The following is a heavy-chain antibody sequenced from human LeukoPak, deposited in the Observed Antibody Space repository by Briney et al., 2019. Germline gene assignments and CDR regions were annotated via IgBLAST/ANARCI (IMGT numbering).Heavy chain of an antibody. J-gene: IGHJ6*02. D-gene: IGHD5-18*01. CDR3: ARDLYSYEGYYYGMDV. CDR2: IYHSGST. V-gene: IGHV4-30-2*01. Sequence: SETLSLTCAVSGGSISSGGYSWSWIRQPPGKGLEWIGYIYHSGSTYYNPSLKSRVTISVDRSKNQFSLKLSSVTAADTVVYYCARDLYSYEGYYYGMDVWGQGTTVTVSS. CDR1: GGSISSGGYS.